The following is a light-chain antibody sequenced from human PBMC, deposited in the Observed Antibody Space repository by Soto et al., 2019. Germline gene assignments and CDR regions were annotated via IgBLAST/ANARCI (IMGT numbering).Light chain of an antibody. V-gene: IGLV2-14*01. Sequence: QSALTQPASVSGSPGQSITISCTGTSSDVGGYKYVSWYQQYPGKAPKLIIYEVDNRPSGVSNRFSGSKSGNTASLTISGLQDEDEADYYCGSSTRGRTLLGGGTKLTVL. CDR2: EVD. J-gene: IGLJ2*01. CDR1: SSDVGGYKY. CDR3: GSSTRGRTL.